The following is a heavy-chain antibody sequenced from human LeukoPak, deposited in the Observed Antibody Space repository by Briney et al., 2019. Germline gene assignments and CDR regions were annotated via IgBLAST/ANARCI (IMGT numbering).Heavy chain of an antibody. Sequence: ASVKVSCKASGYTFTSYAMHWVRQAPGQRLEWMGWINAGNGNTKYSQKFQGRVTISRDTSASTAYMELSSLRSEDTAVYYCASGSPTITPPFDYWSQGTLVTVSS. J-gene: IGHJ4*02. CDR2: INAGNGNT. V-gene: IGHV1-3*01. CDR3: ASGSPTITPPFDY. D-gene: IGHD5-12*01. CDR1: GYTFTSYA.